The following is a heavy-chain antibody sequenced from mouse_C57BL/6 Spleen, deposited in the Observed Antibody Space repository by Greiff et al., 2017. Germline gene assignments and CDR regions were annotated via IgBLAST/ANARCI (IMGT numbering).Heavy chain of an antibody. Sequence: VQLQQSGAELVKPGASVKISCKASGYAFSSYWMNWVKQRPGKGLEWIGQIYPGDGDTNYNGKFKGKATLTADKSSSTAYMQLSSLTSEDSAVYFCARTGTGGDYFDYWGQGTTLTVSS. CDR2: IYPGDGDT. CDR1: GYAFSSYW. J-gene: IGHJ2*01. CDR3: ARTGTGGDYFDY. V-gene: IGHV1-80*01. D-gene: IGHD4-1*01.